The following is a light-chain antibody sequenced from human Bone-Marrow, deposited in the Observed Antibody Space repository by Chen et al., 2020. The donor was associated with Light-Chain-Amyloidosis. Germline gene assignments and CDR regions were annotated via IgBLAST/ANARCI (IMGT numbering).Light chain of an antibody. CDR1: DLPTKY. CDR2: RDT. V-gene: IGLV3-25*03. CDR3: QSADSSGTYEVI. J-gene: IGLJ2*01. Sequence: SYELTPPPSVSASPGQTARITCSGDDLPTKYSYWYQQKPGQAPVLVRHRDTERPSGISERFSGSSSGTTATLTISGVQAEDEADYHCQSADSSGTYEVIFGGGTKLTVL.